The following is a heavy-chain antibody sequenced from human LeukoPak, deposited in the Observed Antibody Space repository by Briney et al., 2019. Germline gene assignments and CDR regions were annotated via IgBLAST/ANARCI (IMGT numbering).Heavy chain of an antibody. CDR2: NYYSGST. CDR1: GGSISSSSYY. CDR3: ARLGSSGYYAY. V-gene: IGHV4-39*01. J-gene: IGHJ4*02. D-gene: IGHD3-22*01. Sequence: PSETLSLTCTVSGGSISSSSYYWGWIRQPPGKGLEWIGSNYYSGSTYYNPSLKSRVTISVDTSKNQFSLKLSSVTAADTAVYYCARLGSSGYYAYWGQGTLVTVSS.